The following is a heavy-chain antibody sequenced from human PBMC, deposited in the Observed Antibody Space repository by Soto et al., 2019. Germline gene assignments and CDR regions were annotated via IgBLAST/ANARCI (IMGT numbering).Heavy chain of an antibody. CDR2: ITSSSSTI. J-gene: IGHJ6*02. CDR1: GFTFSSYT. D-gene: IGHD6-13*01. V-gene: IGHV3-48*02. CDR3: ARTLAAAAYYYYYGMDV. Sequence: EVQLVESGGGLVQPGGSLRLSCAASGFTFSSYTMNWVRQAPGKGLEWVSYITSSSSTIYYADSVKGRFTIPKDNAKNSLYLQMNSLRDQDTAVYYCARTLAAAAYYYYYGMDVWGQETTVTVSS.